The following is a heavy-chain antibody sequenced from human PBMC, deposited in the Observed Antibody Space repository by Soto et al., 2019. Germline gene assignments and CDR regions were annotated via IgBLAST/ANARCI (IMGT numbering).Heavy chain of an antibody. J-gene: IGHJ4*02. CDR3: AKDRDSNYVRVYYFDY. V-gene: IGHV3-23*01. CDR2: ISGSGGST. CDR1: GFTFSTYA. Sequence: GGSLRLSCAASGFTFSTYAMSWVRQAPGKGLEWVSAISGSGGSTYYADSVKGRFTISRDNSKNTLYLQMNSLRAEDTAVYYCAKDRDSNYVRVYYFDYWGQGTLVAVSS. D-gene: IGHD4-4*01.